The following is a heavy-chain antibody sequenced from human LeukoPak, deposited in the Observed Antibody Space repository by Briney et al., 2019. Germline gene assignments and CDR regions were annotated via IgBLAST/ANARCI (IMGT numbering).Heavy chain of an antibody. D-gene: IGHD7-27*01. V-gene: IGHV3-7*01. Sequence: GGSLRLSCAASGFTFSSYWMSWVRQAPGKGLEWVANIKQDGTEKYNVNSVKGRFTISRDNAKNSLYLQINSLRAEDTAVFFCARLQMGILDYWGQGTLVTVSS. CDR2: IKQDGTEK. CDR1: GFTFSSYW. J-gene: IGHJ4*02. CDR3: ARLQMGILDY.